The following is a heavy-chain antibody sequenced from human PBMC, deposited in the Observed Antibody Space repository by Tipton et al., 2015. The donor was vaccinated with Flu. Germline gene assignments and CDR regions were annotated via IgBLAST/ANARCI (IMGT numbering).Heavy chain of an antibody. V-gene: IGHV4-59*08. CDR3: ARRFGGYCSGGSCYYYYMDV. D-gene: IGHD2-15*01. CDR1: GGSISSYY. CDR2: IYYSGST. J-gene: IGHJ6*03. Sequence: TLSLTCTVSGGSISSYYWSWIRQPPGKGLEWIGYIYYSGSTNYNPSLKSRVTISVDTSKNQFSLKLSSVTAADTAVYYCARRFGGYCSGGSCYYYYMDVWGKGTTVTVSS.